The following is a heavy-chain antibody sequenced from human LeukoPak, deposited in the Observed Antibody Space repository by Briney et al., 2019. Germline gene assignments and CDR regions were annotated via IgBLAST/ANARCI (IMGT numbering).Heavy chain of an antibody. Sequence: SETLSLTCTVSGDSISNDYWSWIRQPAGKGLERIGHILTSGSTSYNPSLKSRVTMSVDTSNNQFSLTLSSLIAADTAVYYCARRIGGKFGATFSYNHYLDVWGKGTTVTISS. D-gene: IGHD1-14*01. V-gene: IGHV4-4*07. J-gene: IGHJ6*03. CDR1: GDSISNDY. CDR2: ILTSGST. CDR3: ARRIGGKFGATFSYNHYLDV.